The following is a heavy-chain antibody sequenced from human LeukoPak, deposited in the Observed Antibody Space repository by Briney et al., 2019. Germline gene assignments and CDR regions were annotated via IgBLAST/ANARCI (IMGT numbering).Heavy chain of an antibody. CDR1: GYTFTGYY. CDR3: ARGGVGALPRRDAFDI. D-gene: IGHD1-26*01. J-gene: IGHJ3*02. CDR2: INPNSGGT. Sequence: EASVKVSCKASGYTFTGYYMHWVGQAPGQGLEWMGWINPNSGGTNYAQKFQGRVTMTRDTSISTAYMELSRLRSDDTAVYYCARGGVGALPRRDAFDIWGQGTMVTVSS. V-gene: IGHV1-2*02.